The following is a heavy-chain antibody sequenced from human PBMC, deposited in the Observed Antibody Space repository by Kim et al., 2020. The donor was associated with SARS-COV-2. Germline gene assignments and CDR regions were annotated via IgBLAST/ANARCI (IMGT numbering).Heavy chain of an antibody. CDR3: ARDLYYYGMDV. V-gene: IGHV3-53*01. J-gene: IGHJ6*02. Sequence: STNYADSGKGRFTIPRDNSKNTLYLQMNSLRAEDTAVYYCARDLYYYGMDVWGQGTTVTVSS. CDR2: ST.